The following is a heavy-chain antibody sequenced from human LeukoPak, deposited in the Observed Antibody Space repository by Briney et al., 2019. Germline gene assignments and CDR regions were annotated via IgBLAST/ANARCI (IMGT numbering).Heavy chain of an antibody. CDR2: ISSSASTI. D-gene: IGHD1-1*01. CDR1: GFTFSSFE. Sequence: GGSLRLSCAASGFTFSSFEMNWVRQAPGKGLEWVSYISSSASTIYYADSVKGRFTISRDNAKNSLYLQMNSLTTEDTALYFCAKGTTMYAFDIWGQGTMVTVSS. V-gene: IGHV3-48*03. J-gene: IGHJ3*02. CDR3: AKGTTMYAFDI.